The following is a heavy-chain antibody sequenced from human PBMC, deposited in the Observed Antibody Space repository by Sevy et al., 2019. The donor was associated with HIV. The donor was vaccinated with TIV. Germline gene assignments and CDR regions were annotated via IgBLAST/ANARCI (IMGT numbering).Heavy chain of an antibody. V-gene: IGHV3-30-3*01. D-gene: IGHD3-22*01. CDR2: ISYDGSNK. Sequence: GGSLRLSCAASGFTFSSYAMHWVRQAPGKGLEWVAVISYDGSNKYYADSVKGRFTISRDNSKNTLYLQMNSLRAEDTAVYYCARDGVQYYYDSSGYYYYYYYYYMDVWGKGTTVTVSS. J-gene: IGHJ6*03. CDR3: ARDGVQYYYDSSGYYYYYYYYYMDV. CDR1: GFTFSSYA.